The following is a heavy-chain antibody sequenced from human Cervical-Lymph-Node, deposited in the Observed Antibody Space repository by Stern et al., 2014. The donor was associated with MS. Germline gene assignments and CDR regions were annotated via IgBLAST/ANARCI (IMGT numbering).Heavy chain of an antibody. D-gene: IGHD4-17*01. CDR3: ARGPWVTIVYPYAFDM. CDR1: GYSFTGYY. Sequence: VQLVESGAEVQKPGASMKVSCKASGYSFTGYYLHWVRQAPGQGPEWMGRINPNSGDTNDAQNFQDRVTMTRDTSISTVYMELSRLRSDDTAVYYCARGPWVTIVYPYAFDMWGQGTMLTVSS. CDR2: INPNSGDT. J-gene: IGHJ3*02. V-gene: IGHV1-2*06.